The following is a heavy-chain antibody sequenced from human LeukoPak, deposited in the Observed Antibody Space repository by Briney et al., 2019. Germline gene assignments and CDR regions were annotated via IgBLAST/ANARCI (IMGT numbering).Heavy chain of an antibody. V-gene: IGHV1-69*05. CDR2: IIPIFGTA. CDR1: GGTFGSYA. D-gene: IGHD3-22*01. J-gene: IGHJ4*02. CDR3: ARARYYYDSSGYGLDY. Sequence: ASVKVSCKASGGTFGSYAISWVRQAPGQGLEWMGRIIPIFGTANYAQKFQGRVTITTDESTSTAYMELSSLRSEDTAVYYCARARYYYDSSGYGLDYWGQGTLVTVSS.